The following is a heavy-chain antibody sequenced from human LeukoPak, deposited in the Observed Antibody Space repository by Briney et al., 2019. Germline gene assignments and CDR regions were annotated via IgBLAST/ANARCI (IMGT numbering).Heavy chain of an antibody. Sequence: GGSLRLSCAASGFTFSSYSMIWVRQAPGKGLEWVSSISSSSSYVYYADSVKGRFTISRDNAKNSLYLQMNSLRAEDTAVYYCARDAYYYDSSPTDYWGQGTLVTVSS. V-gene: IGHV3-21*01. CDR2: ISSSSSYV. CDR1: GFTFSSYS. J-gene: IGHJ4*02. D-gene: IGHD3-22*01. CDR3: ARDAYYYDSSPTDY.